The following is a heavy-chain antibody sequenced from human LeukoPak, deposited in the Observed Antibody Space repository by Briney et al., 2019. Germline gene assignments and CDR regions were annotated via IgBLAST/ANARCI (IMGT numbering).Heavy chain of an antibody. J-gene: IGHJ6*02. D-gene: IGHD3-9*01. CDR3: AKGTVLRYFDWSPIAPNYYYGMDV. CDR2: ISSSSSYI. Sequence: PGGSLRLSCAASGFTFSSYSMNWVRQAPGKGLEWVSSISSSSSYIYYADSVKGRFTISRDNSKNTLYLQMNSLRAEDTAVYYCAKGTVLRYFDWSPIAPNYYYGMDVWGQGTTVTVSS. V-gene: IGHV3-21*01. CDR1: GFTFSSYS.